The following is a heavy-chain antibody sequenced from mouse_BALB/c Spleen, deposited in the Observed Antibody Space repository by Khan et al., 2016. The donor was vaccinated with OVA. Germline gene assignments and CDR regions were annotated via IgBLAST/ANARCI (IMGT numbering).Heavy chain of an antibody. CDR3: TRGGYGRAWFAY. V-gene: IGHV1S81*02. CDR1: GYTFTSYS. Sequence: QVRLQQSGAELVKPGASVKLSCKASGYTFTSYSMYWVNQRPGQGLEWIGEINPSNGDTNFNEKFKSKATLTVDKSSSTAYMQLSSLTSEDSAIYYYTRGGYGRAWFAYWGQGTLVTVSA. D-gene: IGHD2-2*01. J-gene: IGHJ3*01. CDR2: INPSNGDT.